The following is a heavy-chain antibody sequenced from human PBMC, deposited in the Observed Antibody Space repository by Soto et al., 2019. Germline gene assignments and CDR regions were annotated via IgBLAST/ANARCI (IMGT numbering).Heavy chain of an antibody. J-gene: IGHJ4*02. V-gene: IGHV3-11*01. Sequence: QVQLVESGGGLVKPGGSLRLSCAVSGFTFTDYYMSWIRQAPGKGLEWVSYISSGGHTIYNADSVRGRLTISRDSAENSLYLQMNSLRAEDTAVYYYARGQSYDNIWGSSRSQYYFDSWGQGTLVTVSS. CDR1: GFTFTDYY. D-gene: IGHD3-16*02. CDR3: ARGQSYDNIWGSSRSQYYFDS. CDR2: ISSGGHTI.